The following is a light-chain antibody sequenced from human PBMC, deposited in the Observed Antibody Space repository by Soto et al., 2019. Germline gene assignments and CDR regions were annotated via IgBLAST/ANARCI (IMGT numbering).Light chain of an antibody. V-gene: IGKV3D-15*01. Sequence: EIVLTPSPGTLSLSPGERATLSCRASQSVSRNLAWYQQKPGQAPRLLIYAASTRATGVPARFSGSGSGTEFTLTISSLQSEDFAVYYCQQYNNWPRTFGPGTKVDIK. J-gene: IGKJ1*01. CDR3: QQYNNWPRT. CDR2: AAS. CDR1: QSVSRN.